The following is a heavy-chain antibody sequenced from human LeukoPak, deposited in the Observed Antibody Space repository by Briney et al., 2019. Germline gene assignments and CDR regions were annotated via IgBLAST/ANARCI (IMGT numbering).Heavy chain of an antibody. CDR3: ARVYRSSSGRGGDY. Sequence: GGSLRLSCAASGFIFGSYEMNWVRQAPGKGLEWVSYISSSGSTIYYADSVKGRFTISRDNAKNSLYLQMNSLRDEDTAVYYCARVYRSSSGRGGDYWGQGTLVTVSS. CDR1: GFIFGSYE. J-gene: IGHJ4*02. V-gene: IGHV3-48*03. D-gene: IGHD6-13*01. CDR2: ISSSGSTI.